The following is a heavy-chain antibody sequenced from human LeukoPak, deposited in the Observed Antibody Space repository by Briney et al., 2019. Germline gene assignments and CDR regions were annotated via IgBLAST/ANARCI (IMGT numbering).Heavy chain of an antibody. CDR2: IGGSGGGT. Sequence: GGSLRLSCVVSGISLSNYAMTWVRQAPGKGLEWVAGIGGSGGGTNYADSVKGRFTISRDNPKNTLYLQMNSLRAEDTAVYFCAKRGVVIRVILVGFHKEAYYFDSWGQGALVTVSS. CDR3: AKRGVVIRVILVGFHKEAYYFDS. V-gene: IGHV3-23*01. CDR1: GISLSNYA. J-gene: IGHJ4*02. D-gene: IGHD3-22*01.